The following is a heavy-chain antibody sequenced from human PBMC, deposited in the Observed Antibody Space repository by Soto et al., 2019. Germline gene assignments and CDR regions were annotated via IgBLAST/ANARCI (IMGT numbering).Heavy chain of an antibody. J-gene: IGHJ4*02. V-gene: IGHV4-39*01. CDR1: GGSISSSSYY. Sequence: QLQLQESGPGLVKPSETLSLTCTVSGGSISSSSYYWGWIRQPPGKGLEWIGSIYYSGSTYYNPSLKSRVTISVDTSKNQFSLKLSSVTAADTAVYYCARHREGEEMATIDYWGQGTLVTVSS. CDR2: IYYSGST. D-gene: IGHD5-12*01. CDR3: ARHREGEEMATIDY.